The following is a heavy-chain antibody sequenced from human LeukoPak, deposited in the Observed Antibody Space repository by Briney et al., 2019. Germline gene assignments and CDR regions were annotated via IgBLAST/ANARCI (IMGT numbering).Heavy chain of an antibody. Sequence: SETLSLTCAVSGGSFSGYYWNWIRQSPGKGLEWIGEINHSGSTHYNPPLKSRVTISVDTSQKQFSLRLTSVTAADTAVYYCARLEYYYDSSGYYFGIDAFDIWGQGTLVTVSS. CDR3: ARLEYYYDSSGYYFGIDAFDI. CDR2: INHSGST. CDR1: GGSFSGYY. V-gene: IGHV4-34*01. J-gene: IGHJ4*02. D-gene: IGHD3-22*01.